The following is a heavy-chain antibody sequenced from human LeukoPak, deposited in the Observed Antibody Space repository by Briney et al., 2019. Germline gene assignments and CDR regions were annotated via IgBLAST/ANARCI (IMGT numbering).Heavy chain of an antibody. Sequence: PSETLSLTCTVSGYSISSGYYWVWIRQSPGKGLEWIGRIYTSGSTNYNPSLKSRVTISVDTSKNQFSLKLSSVTAADTAVYYCARDSWYYDSSGYYYLDYWGQGTLVTVSS. D-gene: IGHD3-22*01. J-gene: IGHJ4*02. V-gene: IGHV4-38-2*02. CDR1: GYSISSGYY. CDR3: ARDSWYYDSSGYYYLDY. CDR2: IYTSGST.